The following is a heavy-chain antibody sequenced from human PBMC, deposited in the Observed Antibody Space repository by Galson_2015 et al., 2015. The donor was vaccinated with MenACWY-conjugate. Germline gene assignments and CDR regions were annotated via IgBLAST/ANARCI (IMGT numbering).Heavy chain of an antibody. J-gene: IGHJ4*02. CDR2: IDPGDSDT. V-gene: IGHV5-51*03. Sequence: QSGAEVKKTGESLKISCEGSGYSFSNYWIDWVRQMPGKGLEWMGIIDPGDSDTRYSPSFQGQVTISADKSISTAYLQWSSLKASDTAIYYCTRGYIAKGLSSFWGQGTLVTVSS. CDR1: GYSFSNYW. D-gene: IGHD2-21*01. CDR3: TRGYIAKGLSSF.